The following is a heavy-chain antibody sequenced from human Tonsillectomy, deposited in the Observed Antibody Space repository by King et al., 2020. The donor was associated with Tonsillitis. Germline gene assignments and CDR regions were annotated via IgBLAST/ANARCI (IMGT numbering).Heavy chain of an antibody. CDR1: GGSISSYY. CDR3: ARRSGGSYER. D-gene: IGHD1-26*01. Sequence: QLQESGPGLVKPSETLSLTCTVSGGSISSYYWSWIRQPPGKGLEWIGYISYCGSTNYNPSLKSRVTISVDTSKNQFSLKLSSVTAADTAVYYCARRSGGSYERWGQGTLATVSS. V-gene: IGHV4-59*08. CDR2: ISYCGST. J-gene: IGHJ4*02.